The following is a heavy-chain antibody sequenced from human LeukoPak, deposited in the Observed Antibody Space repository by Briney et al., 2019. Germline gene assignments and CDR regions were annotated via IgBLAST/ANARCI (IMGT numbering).Heavy chain of an antibody. CDR2: INPSGGST. J-gene: IGHJ5*02. V-gene: IGHV1-46*01. D-gene: IGHD4-23*01. CDR3: ARAPTETTVVTYNWFDP. CDR1: GYTFTSYY. Sequence: ASVKVSCKASGYTFTSYYMHWVRQAPGQGLEWMGIINPSGGSTSYAQKFQVRVTMTRDMSTSTVYMELSSLRSEDTAVYYCARAPTETTVVTYNWFDPWGQGTLVTVSS.